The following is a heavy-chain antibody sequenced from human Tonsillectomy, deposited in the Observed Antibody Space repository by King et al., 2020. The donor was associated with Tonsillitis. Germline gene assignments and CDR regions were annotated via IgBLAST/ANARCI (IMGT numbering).Heavy chain of an antibody. Sequence: VQLQESGPGLVKPSETLSLTCTVSGGSLSSHHWSWVRQSPGKGLEWIGFLYYSGSTKYNPSLKSRVTISVDTAKNQFSLKLASVTAADTAVYFCAGTRSSAFYYDFWGQGSLVTVSS. V-gene: IGHV4-59*11. CDR3: AGTRSSAFYYDF. J-gene: IGHJ4*02. D-gene: IGHD6-19*01. CDR2: LYYSGST. CDR1: GGSLSSHH.